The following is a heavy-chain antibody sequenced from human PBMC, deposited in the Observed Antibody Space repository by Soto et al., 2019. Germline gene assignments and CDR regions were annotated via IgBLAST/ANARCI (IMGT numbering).Heavy chain of an antibody. CDR2: INSDGSSP. V-gene: IGHV3-74*01. CDR1: GFTFSDYW. D-gene: IGHD2-15*01. Sequence: EVQLVESGGGLVQPGGSLRLSCAASGFTFSDYWMHWVRQDPGKGLVWVSRINSDGSSPTYADSVKGRFTISRDNAKNTLYLQMNSLRAEDTAVYYCGRGDGSRGPLYYMDVWGKGTTVTVSS. CDR3: GRGDGSRGPLYYMDV. J-gene: IGHJ6*03.